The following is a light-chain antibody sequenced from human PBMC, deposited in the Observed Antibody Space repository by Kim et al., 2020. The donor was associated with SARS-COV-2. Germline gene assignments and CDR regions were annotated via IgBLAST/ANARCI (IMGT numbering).Light chain of an antibody. Sequence: VAPGQTASITCSGEKLGDKYACWYQQKSGQSPVLVMFQDSKRPSGIPERFSGSNSGNTATLTISGTQAMDEADYYCQTWDSTSVVFGGGTQMTVL. J-gene: IGLJ2*01. V-gene: IGLV3-1*01. CDR3: QTWDSTSVV. CDR1: KLGDKY. CDR2: QDS.